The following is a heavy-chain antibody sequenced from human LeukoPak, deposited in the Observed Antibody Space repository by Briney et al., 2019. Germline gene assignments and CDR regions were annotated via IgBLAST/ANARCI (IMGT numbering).Heavy chain of an antibody. CDR2: INAGNGNT. D-gene: IGHD2-21*02. J-gene: IGHJ4*02. Sequence: ASVKVSCKASGYTFTSYGISWVRQAPGQGLEWMGWINAGNGNTKYSQKFQGRVTITRDTSASTAYMELSSLRSEDTAVYYCARDGAPYCGGDCLLGYWGQGTLVTVSS. V-gene: IGHV1-3*01. CDR1: GYTFTSYG. CDR3: ARDGAPYCGGDCLLGY.